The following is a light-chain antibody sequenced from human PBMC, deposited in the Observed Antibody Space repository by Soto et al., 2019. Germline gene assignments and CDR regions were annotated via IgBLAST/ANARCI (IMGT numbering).Light chain of an antibody. Sequence: DIQMTQSPSSLSASVGDRVTITCRASQSISSYLNWYQQKPGKAPKLLIYAASSLQSGVPSRFSGSGSGTDFTLTISSLQPEDFATYYCQQSYSTPGTFGQGTRLKIK. CDR3: QQSYSTPGT. CDR2: AAS. CDR1: QSISSY. J-gene: IGKJ5*01. V-gene: IGKV1-39*01.